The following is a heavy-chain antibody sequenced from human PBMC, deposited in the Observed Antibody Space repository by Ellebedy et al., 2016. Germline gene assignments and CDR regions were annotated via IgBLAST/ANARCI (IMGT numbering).Heavy chain of an antibody. D-gene: IGHD2-2*02. CDR1: GGTFSSYA. J-gene: IGHJ6*02. CDR3: ARGADIGVVPAAIMSELSTIGYYYYDMDV. Sequence: ASVKVSCKASGGTFSSYAISWVRQAPGQGLEWMGWISAYNGNTNYAQKFQGRVTITADKSTSTAYMELNSLRSEDTAVYYCARGADIGVVPAAIMSELSTIGYYYYDMDVWGQGTTVTVSS. V-gene: IGHV1-18*01. CDR2: ISAYNGNT.